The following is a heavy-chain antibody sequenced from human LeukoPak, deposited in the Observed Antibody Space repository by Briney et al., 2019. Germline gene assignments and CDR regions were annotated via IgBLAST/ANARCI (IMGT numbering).Heavy chain of an antibody. D-gene: IGHD1-26*01. J-gene: IGHJ4*02. CDR2: ISSSSSYI. CDR1: GFTFSSYS. V-gene: IGHV3-21*01. CDR3: ARGRGATHPDY. Sequence: GGSLRLSCAASGFTFSSYSMNWVRQAPGKGLEWVSSISSSSSYIYYADSVKGRFTISRDNAKNSLYLQMNSLRAEGTAVYYCARGRGATHPDYWGQGTLVTVSS.